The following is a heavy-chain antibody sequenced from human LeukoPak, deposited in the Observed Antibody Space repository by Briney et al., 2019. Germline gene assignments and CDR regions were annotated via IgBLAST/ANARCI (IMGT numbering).Heavy chain of an antibody. Sequence: GRSLRLSCAASGFTFSSYAMSWVRQAPGKGLGWVSAISGSGGSTYYADSVKGRFTISRDNSLNTLYLQMNSLRVDDTAVYYCAKRIDIAVVPEAATHQAFDVWGQGTMVTVSS. V-gene: IGHV3-23*01. CDR2: ISGSGGST. D-gene: IGHD2-2*01. CDR1: GFTFSSYA. J-gene: IGHJ3*01. CDR3: AKRIDIAVVPEAATHQAFDV.